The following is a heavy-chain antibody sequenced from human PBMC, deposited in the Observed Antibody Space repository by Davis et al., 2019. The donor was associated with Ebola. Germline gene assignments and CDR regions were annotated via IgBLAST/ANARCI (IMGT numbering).Heavy chain of an antibody. CDR3: ARLGDIVVVPAVPDY. J-gene: IGHJ4*02. CDR2: IYPGDSDT. CDR1: GYSFTSYW. D-gene: IGHD2-2*01. Sequence: GESLKISCKGSGYSFTSYWIGWVRQMPGKGLEWMGIIYPGDSDTRYSTSFQGQVTISADKSISTAYLQWSSLKASDTAMYYCARLGDIVVVPAVPDYWGQGTLVTVSS. V-gene: IGHV5-51*01.